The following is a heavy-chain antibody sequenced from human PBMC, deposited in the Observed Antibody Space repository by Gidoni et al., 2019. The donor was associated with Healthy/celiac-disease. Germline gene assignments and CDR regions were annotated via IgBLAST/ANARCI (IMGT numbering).Heavy chain of an antibody. Sequence: QVQLVQSGAEVKKPGSSVKVSCKASGGTFSSHALSWVRQAPGQGLEWMGGIIPIFGTANYAQKFQGRVTITADKSTSTAYMELSSLRSEDTAVYYCARDVGDDYGDYRLGFDYYYYYGMDVWGQGTTVTVSS. V-gene: IGHV1-69*06. J-gene: IGHJ6*02. D-gene: IGHD4-17*01. CDR2: IIPIFGTA. CDR3: ARDVGDDYGDYRLGFDYYYYYGMDV. CDR1: GGTFSSHA.